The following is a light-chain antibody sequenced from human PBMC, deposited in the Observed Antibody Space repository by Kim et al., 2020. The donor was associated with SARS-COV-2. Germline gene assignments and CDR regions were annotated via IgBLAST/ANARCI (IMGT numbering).Light chain of an antibody. CDR1: QDIGND. CDR3: QQHSTYPLT. V-gene: IGKV1-17*01. J-gene: IGKJ4*01. CDR2: AVS. Sequence: DIQMTQSPPSLSASVGDRDTITCRASQDIGNDLGWYQQKPGKAPKRLIYAVSSLQSGVPSRFSGSGSGTEFTLTISSLQPEDFATYYCQQHSTYPLTFGGGTKVDIK.